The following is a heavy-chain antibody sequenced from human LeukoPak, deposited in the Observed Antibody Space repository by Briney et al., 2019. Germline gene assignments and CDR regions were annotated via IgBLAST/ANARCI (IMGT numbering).Heavy chain of an antibody. J-gene: IGHJ6*03. CDR2: MFHSGST. Sequence: SETLSLTCTVSGYSISSGHYWAWIRQSPEKGLECIATMFHSGSTYYNPSLKSRVTTSVDTSKNQFSLKLSSVTAADTAVYYCARGDYSNYAHYYYYYMDVWGKGTTVTVSS. CDR3: ARGDYSNYAHYYYYYMDV. D-gene: IGHD4-11*01. V-gene: IGHV4-38-2*02. CDR1: GYSISSGHY.